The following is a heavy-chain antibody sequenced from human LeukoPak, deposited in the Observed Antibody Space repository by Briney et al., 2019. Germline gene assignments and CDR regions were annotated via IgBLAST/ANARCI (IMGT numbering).Heavy chain of an antibody. D-gene: IGHD5-24*01. CDR3: ARAPWGDGYNYSEY. V-gene: IGHV1-69*05. J-gene: IGHJ4*02. CDR1: VGTFSIYA. CDR2: IIPIFGPA. Sequence: SVKVSCKASVGTFSIYAISCVPHAPGQGLEWMGRIIPIFGPANYAQKPQGRVTITTDESTSTVYMERSSLRSEDTAVYYCARAPWGDGYNYSEYWGQGTLVTVSS.